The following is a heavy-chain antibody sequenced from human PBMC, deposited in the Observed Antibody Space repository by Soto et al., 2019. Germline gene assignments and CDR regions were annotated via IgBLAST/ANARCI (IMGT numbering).Heavy chain of an antibody. D-gene: IGHD3-3*01. CDR3: AKDMYDSTTAFDI. CDR1: GFTFDDYG. CDR2: ISWNSGSI. J-gene: IGHJ3*02. Sequence: GGSLRLSCAAAGFTFDDYGMHWVRQAPGKGLEWVSGISWNSGSIGYADSVKGRFTISRDNAKNSLYLQMNSLRAEDTALYYCAKDMYDSTTAFDIWGQGTMVTVSS. V-gene: IGHV3-9*01.